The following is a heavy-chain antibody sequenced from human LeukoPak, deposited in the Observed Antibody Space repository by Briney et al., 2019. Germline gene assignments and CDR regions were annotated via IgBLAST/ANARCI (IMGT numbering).Heavy chain of an antibody. D-gene: IGHD3-22*01. Sequence: EASVKVSCKASGGTFSSYAISWARQAPGQGLEWMGGIIPIFGTANYAQKFQGRVTITADESTSTAYMELSSLRSEDTAVYYCARGDYDSDNWFDPWGQGTLVTVSS. CDR1: GGTFSSYA. CDR3: ARGDYDSDNWFDP. CDR2: IIPIFGTA. J-gene: IGHJ5*02. V-gene: IGHV1-69*13.